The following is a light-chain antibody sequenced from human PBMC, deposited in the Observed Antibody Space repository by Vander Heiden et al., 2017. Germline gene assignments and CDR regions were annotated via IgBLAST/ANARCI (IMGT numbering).Light chain of an antibody. CDR1: QTISSY. J-gene: IGKJ1*01. CDR3: RQSDSDPRT. Sequence: DIQMTQSPSSLSASVGDTVTITCRASQTISSYLFWYQQKPGRAPRLLIYTASSLQSEVPSRYSGCGSGTEFTLTISRLQPEDFATSYCRQSDSDPRTFGQGTKVDIK. V-gene: IGKV1-39*01. CDR2: TAS.